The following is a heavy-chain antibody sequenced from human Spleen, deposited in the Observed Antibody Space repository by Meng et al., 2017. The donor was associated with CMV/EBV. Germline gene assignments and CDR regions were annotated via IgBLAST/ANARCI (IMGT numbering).Heavy chain of an antibody. CDR1: GFTFSSYG. D-gene: IGHD2-2*02. CDR3: AKVGGGYCSSTSCYKGMPPYYYGMDV. J-gene: IGHJ6*02. V-gene: IGHV3-33*06. CDR2: IWYDGSNK. Sequence: GGSLRLSCAASGFTFSSYGMHWVRQAPGKGLEWVAVIWYDGSNKYYADSVKGRFTISRDNSKNTLYLQMNSLRAEDTAVYYCAKVGGGYCSSTSCYKGMPPYYYGMDVWGQGTTVTVSS.